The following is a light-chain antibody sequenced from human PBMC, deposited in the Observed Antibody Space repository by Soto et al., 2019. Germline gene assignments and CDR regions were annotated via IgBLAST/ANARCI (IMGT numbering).Light chain of an antibody. CDR1: SSDVGGYNY. CDR3: SSYTSSSTYVV. V-gene: IGLV2-14*01. J-gene: IGLJ2*01. CDR2: DVS. Sequence: QSALTQPASVSGSPGQSITISCTGTSSDVGGYNYVSWYQQHPGKAPKLMIYDVSNRTSGVSNRFSGSKSGNTASLTISGLHAEDEDDYYCSSYTSSSTYVVFGGGTKLTVL.